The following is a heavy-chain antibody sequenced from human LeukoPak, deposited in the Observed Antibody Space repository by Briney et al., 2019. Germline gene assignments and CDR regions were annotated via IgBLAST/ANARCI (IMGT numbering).Heavy chain of an antibody. CDR3: AREVSFTMVQGLYYYMDV. CDR1: GGTFSSYA. V-gene: IGHV1-18*01. D-gene: IGHD3-10*01. Sequence: ASVKVSCKASGGTFSSYAISWVRQAPGQGLEWMGWISAYNGNTNYAQKFQGRVTMTTDTSTSTAYMELRSLRSDDTAVYYCAREVSFTMVQGLYYYMDVWGKGTTVTISS. CDR2: ISAYNGNT. J-gene: IGHJ6*03.